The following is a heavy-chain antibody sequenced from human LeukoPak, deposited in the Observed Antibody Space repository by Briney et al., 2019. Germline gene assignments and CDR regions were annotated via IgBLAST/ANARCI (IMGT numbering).Heavy chain of an antibody. Sequence: SETLSLTCTVSGGSISSGGYYWSWIRQPPGKGLEWIGYIYHSGSTYYNPSLKSRVTISVDRSKNQFSLKLSSVTAADTAVYYCARSAYYDSSGYYPDFDYWGQGTLVTVSS. CDR2: IYHSGST. CDR3: ARSAYYDSSGYYPDFDY. CDR1: GGSISSGGYY. J-gene: IGHJ4*02. V-gene: IGHV4-30-2*01. D-gene: IGHD3-22*01.